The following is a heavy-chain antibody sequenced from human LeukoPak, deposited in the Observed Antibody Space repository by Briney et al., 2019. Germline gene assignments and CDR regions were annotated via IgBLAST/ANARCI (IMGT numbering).Heavy chain of an antibody. CDR3: ARAQWISGVVINGPKDY. Sequence: PGGSLRLSCAASGLTFSDYYMTWIRQAPGKGLEWVAYISSSGSTIYSADSVKGRFTVSRDNAKNSLFLHMNSLRAEDTAVYYCARAQWISGVVINGPKDYWGQGTLVTVSS. V-gene: IGHV3-11*04. CDR1: GLTFSDYY. J-gene: IGHJ4*02. CDR2: ISSSGSTI. D-gene: IGHD3-3*01.